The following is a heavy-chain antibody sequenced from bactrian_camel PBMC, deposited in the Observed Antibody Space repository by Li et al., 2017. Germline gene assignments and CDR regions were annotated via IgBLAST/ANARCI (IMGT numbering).Heavy chain of an antibody. J-gene: IGHJ4*01. CDR1: GFTFSNYA. CDR3: ATGLVPYCSGAYCYTQYKY. V-gene: IGHV3S42*01. Sequence: VQLVESGGGLVQPGGSLRLSCAASGFTFSNYAMSWVRQGPGKGLEWVSHISTVSMLGSTYADSVKGRFTISRDNAKNTLYLQMNSLKPEDTAVYYCATGLVPYCSGAYCYTQYKYWGQGTQVTVS. D-gene: IGHD2*01. CDR2: ISTVSMLGST.